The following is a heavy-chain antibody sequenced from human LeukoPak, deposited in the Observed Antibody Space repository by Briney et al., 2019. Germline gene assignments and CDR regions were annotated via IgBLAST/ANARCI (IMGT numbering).Heavy chain of an antibody. J-gene: IGHJ4*02. CDR3: ARLEYCTNGVCYAGFDY. Sequence: ASVKVSCKASGYTFTIYAMHWVRQAPGQRLEWMGWINAGSGNTKYSQKFQGRVTITRDTSADTAYMELSSLRSEDTAVYYCARLEYCTNGVCYAGFDYWGQGTLVTVSS. V-gene: IGHV1-3*01. D-gene: IGHD2-8*01. CDR2: INAGSGNT. CDR1: GYTFTIYA.